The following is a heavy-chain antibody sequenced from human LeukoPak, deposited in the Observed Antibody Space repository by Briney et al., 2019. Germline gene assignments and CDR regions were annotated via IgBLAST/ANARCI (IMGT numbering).Heavy chain of an antibody. D-gene: IGHD5-24*01. Sequence: GGSLRLSCAASGFTFSSYGMHWVRQAPGKGLEWVAVISYDGSNKYYADSVKGRFTISRDNSKNTLYLQMNSLRAEDTAVYYCARERPLEMATIGGFDYWGQGTLVTVSS. CDR1: GFTFSSYG. J-gene: IGHJ4*02. V-gene: IGHV3-30*03. CDR2: ISYDGSNK. CDR3: ARERPLEMATIGGFDY.